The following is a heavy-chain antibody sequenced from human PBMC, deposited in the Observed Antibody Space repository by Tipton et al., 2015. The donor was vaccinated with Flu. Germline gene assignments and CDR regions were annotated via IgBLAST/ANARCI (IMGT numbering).Heavy chain of an antibody. D-gene: IGHD3-22*01. CDR3: SRDGGRITMIVGGAFDI. V-gene: IGHV4-4*07. J-gene: IGHJ3*02. Sequence: TLSLTCTVSGGSISSYYWRWIRQPAGKGLEWIGRIYTSGSTNYNPSLKSRVTMSVDTSKNQFSLKLSSVTAADTAVYYCSRDGGRITMIVGGAFDIWGQGTMVTVSS. CDR2: IYTSGST. CDR1: GGSISSYY.